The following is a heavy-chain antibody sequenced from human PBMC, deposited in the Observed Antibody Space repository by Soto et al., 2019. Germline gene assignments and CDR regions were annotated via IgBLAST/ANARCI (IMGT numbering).Heavy chain of an antibody. CDR2: ISSTTNYI. Sequence: GGSLRLSCAASGFTFTRYSMNWVRQAPGKGLEWVSSISSTTNYIYYGDSMKGRFTISRDNAKNSLYLEMNSLRAEDTAVYYCARESEDLTSNFDYWGKGTLVTVSS. V-gene: IGHV3-21*06. CDR1: GFTFTRYS. CDR3: ARESEDLTSNFDY. J-gene: IGHJ4*02.